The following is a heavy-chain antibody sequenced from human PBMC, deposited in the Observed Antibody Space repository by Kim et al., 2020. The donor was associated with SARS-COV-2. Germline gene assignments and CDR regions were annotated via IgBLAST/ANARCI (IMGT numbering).Heavy chain of an antibody. CDR3: ANFGEVRGPYYYDSSGYKVGPVAEKKSDY. V-gene: IGHV3-30*18. Sequence: GGSLRLSCAVSGFTFSSYGMHWVRQAPGKGLEWVAVISYDGSNKYYADSVKGRFTISRDNFKNTLYLQMNSLRAEDTAVYYCANFGEVRGPYYYDSSGYKVGPVAEKKSDYWGQGTLVTVSS. CDR1: GFTFSSYG. J-gene: IGHJ4*02. CDR2: ISYDGSNK. D-gene: IGHD3-22*01.